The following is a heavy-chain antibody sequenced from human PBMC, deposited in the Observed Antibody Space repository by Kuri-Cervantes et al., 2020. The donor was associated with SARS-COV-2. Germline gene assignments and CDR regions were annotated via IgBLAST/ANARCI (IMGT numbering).Heavy chain of an antibody. V-gene: IGHV3-7*05. CDR1: AFTFSTYW. D-gene: IGHD6-13*01. J-gene: IGHJ6*03. CDR2: INQDGSEN. CDR3: ARWGGSSWYQKYYYYMDV. Sequence: GGSLRLSCAASAFTFSTYWMTWVRQAPGKGLECVANINQDGSENYYVDSVKGRFTISRDNSKNTLYLQMNSLRAEDTAVYYCARWGGSSWYQKYYYYMDVWGKGTTVTVSS.